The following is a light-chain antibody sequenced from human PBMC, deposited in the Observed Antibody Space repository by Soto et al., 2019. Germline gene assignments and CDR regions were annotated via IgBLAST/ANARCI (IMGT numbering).Light chain of an antibody. CDR1: QSVSNNY. CDR2: GAS. V-gene: IGKV3-20*01. CDR3: QHYDSLPIT. J-gene: IGKJ5*01. Sequence: EIVMTQSPATLSVSPGERATLSCRASQSVSNNYLAWYQQKPGQAPRLLIYGASNRATGIPDRFSGSGSGTDFTLTISRLEPEDFAVYYCQHYDSLPITFGQGTRLEIK.